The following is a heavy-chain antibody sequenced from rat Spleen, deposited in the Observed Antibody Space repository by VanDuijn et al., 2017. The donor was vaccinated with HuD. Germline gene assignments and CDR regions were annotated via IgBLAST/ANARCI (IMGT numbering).Heavy chain of an antibody. CDR3: TRGSDWYFDF. J-gene: IGHJ1*01. CDR2: ISSSGSRT. CDR1: GFIFSNYY. V-gene: IGHV5-20*01. Sequence: EVQLVESGGGLVQPGRSLKLSCAASGFIFSNYYMAWVRQAPKKGLEWVATISSSGSRTFYPDSVKGRFTISRDNTKSSLYLQMNSLNSEDTATYYCTRGSDWYFDFWGPGTMVTVSS.